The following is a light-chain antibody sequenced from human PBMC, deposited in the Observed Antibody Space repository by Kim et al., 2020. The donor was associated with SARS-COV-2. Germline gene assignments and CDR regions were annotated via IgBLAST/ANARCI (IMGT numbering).Light chain of an antibody. CDR3: QQYNKWPWT. CDR1: QSVGSN. J-gene: IGKJ1*01. V-gene: IGKV3-15*01. CDR2: GAS. Sequence: EVVMTQSPATLSVSPGERATLSCRASQSVGSNLAWYQQKPGHTPRLLMHGASTRATGIPARFSGSGSGTEYTLTISSLQSEDFAVYYCQQYNKWPWTFGQGTKVDIK.